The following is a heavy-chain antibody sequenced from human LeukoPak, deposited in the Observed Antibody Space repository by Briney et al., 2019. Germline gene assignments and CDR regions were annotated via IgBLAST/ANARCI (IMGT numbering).Heavy chain of an antibody. D-gene: IGHD2-2*01. J-gene: IGHJ4*02. CDR1: GFTFNSYW. CDR2: IDNDGSST. Sequence: QPGGSLRLSCAASGFTFNSYWMHWVRQAPGKGLVWVSRIDNDGSSTNYADSVKGRFTTSRDNAKNTLYLQMNSLRAEDTAVYYCALLYCTSTSCYPYFDYGGQGTVVTVSS. V-gene: IGHV3-74*01. CDR3: ALLYCTSTSCYPYFDY.